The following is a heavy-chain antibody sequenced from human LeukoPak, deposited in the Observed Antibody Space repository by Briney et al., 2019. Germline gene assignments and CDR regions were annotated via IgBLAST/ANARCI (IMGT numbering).Heavy chain of an antibody. CDR3: ARLTYYRESNGYWEGGRRAYPYSSYMDV. CDR2: IYYSGST. Sequence: SETLSLTCTVSGGSISSYYWSWIRQPPGKGPEWIGYIYYSGSTNYNPSLKSRVTISVDTSKNQFSLKLSSVTAADTAVYYCARLTYYRESNGYWEGGRRAYPYSSYMDVWGKGTTVIISS. CDR1: GGSISSYY. J-gene: IGHJ6*03. V-gene: IGHV4-59*01. D-gene: IGHD3-22*01.